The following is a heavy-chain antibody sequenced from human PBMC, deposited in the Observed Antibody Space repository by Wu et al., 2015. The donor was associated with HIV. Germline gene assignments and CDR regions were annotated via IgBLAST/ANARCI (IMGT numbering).Heavy chain of an antibody. J-gene: IGHJ4*02. V-gene: IGHV1-46*01. D-gene: IGHD3-22*01. CDR2: INPSGGST. CDR1: GYTFTSYY. Sequence: QVQLVQSGAEVKKPGASVKVSCKASGYTFTSYYMHWVRQAPGQGLEWMGIINPSGGSTSYAQKFQGRVTMTRDTSTSTVYMELSSLRSEDTAVYYCARVGRYYDSSGFIPYFDYWGQGTLVTVSS. CDR3: ARVGRYYDSSGFIPYFDY.